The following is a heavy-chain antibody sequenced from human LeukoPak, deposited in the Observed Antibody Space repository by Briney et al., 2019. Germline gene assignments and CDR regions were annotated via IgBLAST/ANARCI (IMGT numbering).Heavy chain of an antibody. CDR2: IKQDGSEK. CDR1: GFSISSYW. Sequence: GALRLSCAASGFSISSYWMSWVRQAPGKGLEWVANIKQDGSEKHYVDSMKGRFTISRDNAKNSLFLQMNSLRAEDTAVYYCAREHGLYSSGWYFYFGYWGQGTLVTVSS. D-gene: IGHD6-19*01. J-gene: IGHJ4*02. CDR3: AREHGLYSSGWYFYFGY. V-gene: IGHV3-7*05.